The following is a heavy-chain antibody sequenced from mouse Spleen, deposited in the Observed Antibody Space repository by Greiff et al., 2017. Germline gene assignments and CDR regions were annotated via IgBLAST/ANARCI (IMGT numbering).Heavy chain of an antibody. V-gene: IGHV5-9-3*01. D-gene: IGHD2-4*01. J-gene: IGHJ4*01. Sequence: EVKVVESGGGLVKPGGSLKLSCAASGFTFSSYAMSWVRQTPEKRLEWVATISSGGSYTYYPDSVKGRFTISRDNAKNTLYLQMSSLRSEDTAMYYCARHGITTLRAMDYWGQGTSVTVSS. CDR3: ARHGITTLRAMDY. CDR1: GFTFSSYA. CDR2: ISSGGSYT.